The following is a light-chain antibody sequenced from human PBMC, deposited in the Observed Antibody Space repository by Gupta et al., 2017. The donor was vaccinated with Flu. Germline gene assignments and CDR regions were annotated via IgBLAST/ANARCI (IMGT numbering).Light chain of an antibody. J-gene: IGKJ1*01. CDR1: QSVLYSSNNKNF. Sequence: DIAMTQSAVSLSVSLGERATINCKSSQSVLYSSNNKNFLAWYQQKPGHPPKLLISWASTRESGVPERFSGSGYGTDFTLTISSLQAEDVAVYYCHQYYNSPQTFGQGTKVEIK. CDR3: HQYYNSPQT. V-gene: IGKV4-1*01. CDR2: WAS.